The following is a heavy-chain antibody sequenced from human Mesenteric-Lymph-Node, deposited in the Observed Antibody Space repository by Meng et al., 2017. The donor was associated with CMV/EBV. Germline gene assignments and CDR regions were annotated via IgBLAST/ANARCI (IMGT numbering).Heavy chain of an antibody. CDR3: ARGRGVRDYYYYAMDV. CDR2: IFSSGST. V-gene: IGHV3-53*01. D-gene: IGHD1-1*01. Sequence: GESLKISCAASAFTVRSNYMTWVRQAPGEGLEWVSVIFSSGSTYYADSVKGRFTISRDNSKNTLYLQMNSLRGEDTAVYYCARGRGVRDYYYYAMDVWGQGTTVTVSS. J-gene: IGHJ6*02. CDR1: AFTVRSNY.